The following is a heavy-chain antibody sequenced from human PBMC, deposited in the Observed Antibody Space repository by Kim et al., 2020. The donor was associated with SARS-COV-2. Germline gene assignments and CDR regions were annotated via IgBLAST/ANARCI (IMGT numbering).Heavy chain of an antibody. Sequence: GGSLSLSCAASGFTFSSFAMSWVRQAPGKGLEWVSTISGSGGTTYYADSVKGRFTISRDNSKSTLYLQMNSLRAEDTAVYYCAKDRVVVPSTLDWFDPWGQGTLVTVSS. CDR3: AKDRVVVPSTLDWFDP. CDR1: GFTFSSFA. J-gene: IGHJ5*02. V-gene: IGHV3-23*01. CDR2: ISGSGGTT. D-gene: IGHD2-2*01.